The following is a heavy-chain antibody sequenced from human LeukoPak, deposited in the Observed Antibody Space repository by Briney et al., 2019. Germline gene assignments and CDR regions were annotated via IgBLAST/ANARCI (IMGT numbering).Heavy chain of an antibody. D-gene: IGHD5-18*01. J-gene: IGHJ4*02. V-gene: IGHV3-30*01. Sequence: GRTLRLSCAASGLTFTNTDIQWAPLASGKGLECVSFISHDWTNKYYSDSVDHRFTDSRLNSQNTVFLQMTDLRPDDTATYYCASEDVDTGDFWGQGTLVTVSS. CDR2: ISHDWTNK. CDR3: ASEDVDTGDF. CDR1: GLTFTNTD.